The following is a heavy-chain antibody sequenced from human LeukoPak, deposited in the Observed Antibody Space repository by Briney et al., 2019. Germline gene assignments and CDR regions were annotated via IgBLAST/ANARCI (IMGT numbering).Heavy chain of an antibody. CDR2: IYSGGST. CDR1: GFTVSSNY. V-gene: IGHV3-66*01. CDR3: AKDRRYSGSQNWFDP. J-gene: IGHJ5*02. Sequence: GGSLRLSCAASGFTVSSNYMSWVRQAPGKGLEWVSVIYSGGSTYYADSVKGRFTISRDNSKNTLYLQMNSLRAEDTAVYYCAKDRRYSGSQNWFDPWGQGTLVTVSS. D-gene: IGHD1-26*01.